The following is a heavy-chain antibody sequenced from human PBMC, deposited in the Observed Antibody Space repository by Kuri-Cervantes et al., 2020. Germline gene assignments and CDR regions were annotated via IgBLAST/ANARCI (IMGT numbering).Heavy chain of an antibody. CDR3: TTGPLTMIVVVIPY. J-gene: IGHJ4*02. D-gene: IGHD3-22*01. Sequence: LSLTCAASGFTFSDYYMSWIRQAPGKGLEWVSYISSSGSTIYYADSVKGRFTISRDNAKNSLYLQMNSLRAEDTAVYYCTTGPLTMIVVVIPYWGQGTLVTVSS. V-gene: IGHV3-11*01. CDR1: GFTFSDYY. CDR2: ISSSGSTI.